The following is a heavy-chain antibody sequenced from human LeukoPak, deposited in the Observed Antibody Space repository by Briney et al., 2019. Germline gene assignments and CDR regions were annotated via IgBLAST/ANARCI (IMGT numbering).Heavy chain of an antibody. J-gene: IGHJ4*02. V-gene: IGHV4-31*03. Sequence: SETLSLTCTVSGGSISSGGYYWSWIRQHPGKGLEWIGYIYYSGSTYYNPSLKSRVTISVDTSKNQFSLKLNSVTAADTAVYYCARAGQQLVPGDFDYWGQGTLVTVSS. D-gene: IGHD6-6*01. CDR1: GGSISSGGYY. CDR2: IYYSGST. CDR3: ARAGQQLVPGDFDY.